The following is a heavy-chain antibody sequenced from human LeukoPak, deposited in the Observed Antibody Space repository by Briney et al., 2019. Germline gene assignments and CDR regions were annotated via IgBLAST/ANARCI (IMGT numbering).Heavy chain of an antibody. Sequence: ASVKVSCKASGYTFTGYYMHWVRQAPGQGLEWMGWINPNTFGTNYAQNFQGRVTMTRDTSISTAYMEVSRLRSDDTAVYYCARAAAADLANYFDYWGQGTLVTVSS. D-gene: IGHD6-13*01. V-gene: IGHV1-2*02. CDR2: INPNTFGT. CDR3: ARAAAADLANYFDY. CDR1: GYTFTGYY. J-gene: IGHJ4*02.